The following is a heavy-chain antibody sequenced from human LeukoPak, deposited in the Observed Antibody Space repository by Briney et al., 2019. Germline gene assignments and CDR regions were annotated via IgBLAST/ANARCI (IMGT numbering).Heavy chain of an antibody. Sequence: GGSLRLSCAASGFTFSSYSMNWVRQAPGKGLEWVSSISSRSSYIYYADSVKGRFTISRDNAKNSLYLQMNSLRAEDTAVYYCARDRGAPGYYYGMDVWGQGTTVTVSS. CDR3: ARDRGAPGYYYGMDV. CDR1: GFTFSSYS. CDR2: ISSRSSYI. V-gene: IGHV3-21*01. D-gene: IGHD3-10*01. J-gene: IGHJ6*02.